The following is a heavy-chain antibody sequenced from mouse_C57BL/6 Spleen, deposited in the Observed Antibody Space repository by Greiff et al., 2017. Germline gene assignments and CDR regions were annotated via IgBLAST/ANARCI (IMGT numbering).Heavy chain of an antibody. V-gene: IGHV2-9*01. CDR3: AKRGELGRFAY. CDR1: GFSLTSYG. Sequence: QVQLKESGPGLVAPSQSLSITCTVSGFSLTSYGVDWVRQPPGTGLEWLGVIWGGGSTNYNSALMSRLSISKDNSKSQVFLKMNSLQTDDTAMYYCAKRGELGRFAYWGQGTLVTVSA. J-gene: IGHJ3*01. D-gene: IGHD4-1*01. CDR2: IWGGGST.